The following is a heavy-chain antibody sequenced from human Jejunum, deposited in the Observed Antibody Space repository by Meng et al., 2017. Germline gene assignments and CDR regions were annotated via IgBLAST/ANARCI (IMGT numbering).Heavy chain of an antibody. D-gene: IGHD6-19*01. CDR2: ISATGSVT. V-gene: IGHV3-23*01. Sequence: GGSLRLSCAASGFTFNTYAMNWVRQAPGKGLEWVATISATGSVTYYADSVKGRFTISRDNSKNSLYLQMNSLRAEDTAIYYCAKKRETKVVAGKYYFDSWGQGTLVTISS. CDR1: GFTFNTYA. J-gene: IGHJ4*02. CDR3: AKKRETKVVAGKYYFDS.